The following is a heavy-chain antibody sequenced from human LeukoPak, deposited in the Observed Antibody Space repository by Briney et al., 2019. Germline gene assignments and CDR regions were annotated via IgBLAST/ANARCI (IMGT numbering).Heavy chain of an antibody. J-gene: IGHJ4*02. D-gene: IGHD6-19*01. V-gene: IGHV3-21*01. CDR3: ARDHHSSGWYPFDY. CDR2: ISSSSYI. Sequence: GGSLRLSCAASGFTFSSYSMNWVRQAPGKGLEWVSSISSSSYIYYADSVKGRFTISRDNAKNSLYLQMNSLRAEDTAVYYCARDHHSSGWYPFDYWGQGTLVTVSS. CDR1: GFTFSSYS.